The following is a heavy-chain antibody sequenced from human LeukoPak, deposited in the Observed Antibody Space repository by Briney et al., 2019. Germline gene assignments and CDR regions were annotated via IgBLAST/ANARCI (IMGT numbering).Heavy chain of an antibody. CDR1: GHTFTSYD. CDR3: ARHRYCSGGSCYSNYFDY. CDR2: MNPNSGNT. V-gene: IGHV1-8*01. J-gene: IGHJ4*02. D-gene: IGHD2-15*01. Sequence: ASVKVSCKASGHTFTSYDINWVRQATGQGLEWMGWMNPNSGNTGYAQKFQGRVTMTRNTSISTAYMELSSLRSEDTAVYYCARHRYCSGGSCYSNYFDYRGQGTLVTVSS.